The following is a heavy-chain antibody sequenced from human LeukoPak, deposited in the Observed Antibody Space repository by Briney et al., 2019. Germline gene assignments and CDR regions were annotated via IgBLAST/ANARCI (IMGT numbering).Heavy chain of an antibody. CDR2: IIPIFGTA. CDR1: GGTFSSYA. Sequence: SVKVSCKASGGTFSSYAISWARQAPGQGLEWMGRIIPIFGTANYAQKFQGRVTITTDESTSTAYMELSSLRSEDTAVYYCARGPGLVVVGTEYFQHWGQGTLVTVSS. D-gene: IGHD3-22*01. V-gene: IGHV1-69*05. CDR3: ARGPGLVVVGTEYFQH. J-gene: IGHJ1*01.